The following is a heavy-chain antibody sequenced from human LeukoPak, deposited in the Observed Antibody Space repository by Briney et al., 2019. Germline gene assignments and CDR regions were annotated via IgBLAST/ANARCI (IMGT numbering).Heavy chain of an antibody. J-gene: IGHJ6*03. D-gene: IGHD1-26*01. CDR3: ARGLVGATPAASLYYYYMDV. CDR2: ISAYNGNT. CDR1: GYTFTSYG. Sequence: ASVKVSCKASGYTFTSYGISWVRQAPGQGLEWMGWISAYNGNTDYAQKLQGRVTMTTDTSTSTAYMELRSLRSDDTAVYYCARGLVGATPAASLYYYYMDVWGKGTTVTISS. V-gene: IGHV1-18*01.